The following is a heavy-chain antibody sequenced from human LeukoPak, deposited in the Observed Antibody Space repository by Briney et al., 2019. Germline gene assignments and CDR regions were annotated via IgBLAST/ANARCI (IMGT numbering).Heavy chain of an antibody. V-gene: IGHV3-7*03. CDR3: TTWGYYGSGSYSDY. J-gene: IGHJ4*02. CDR1: GFTFSSYW. D-gene: IGHD3-10*01. CDR2: IKEDGSEK. Sequence: GGSLRLSCAASGFTFSSYWMTWVRQAPGKGLEWLANIKEDGSEKFYVDSVKGRFTVSRDNAKNSLYLQMNSLKTEDTAVYYCTTWGYYGSGSYSDYWGQGTLVTVSS.